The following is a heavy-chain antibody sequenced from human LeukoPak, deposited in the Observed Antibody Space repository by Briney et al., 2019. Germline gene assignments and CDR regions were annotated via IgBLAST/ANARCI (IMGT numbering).Heavy chain of an antibody. CDR2: IYYSGST. CDR3: ARDGICSSTSCYTNWFDP. D-gene: IGHD2-2*02. Sequence: SETLSLTCTVSGGSISSYYWSWIRQPPGKGLEWFGYIYYSGSTNYNPSLKSRVTISVDTSKNQFSLKLSSVTAADTAVYYCARDGICSSTSCYTNWFDPWGQGTLVTVSS. V-gene: IGHV4-59*01. CDR1: GGSISSYY. J-gene: IGHJ5*02.